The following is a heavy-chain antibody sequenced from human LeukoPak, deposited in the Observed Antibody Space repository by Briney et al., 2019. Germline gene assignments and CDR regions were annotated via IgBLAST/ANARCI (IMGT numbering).Heavy chain of an antibody. J-gene: IGHJ4*02. CDR3: AQTAGYQLLYYFDY. V-gene: IGHV4-39*01. D-gene: IGHD2-2*01. CDR1: GGSLSSSSYY. CDR2: IYYSGGST. Sequence: SETLSLTCSVSGGSLSSSSYYWGWIRQPPGKGLEWIGTIYYSGGSTYYNPSLNSRVTISVDTSKNQFSLKLNSVTAADTAVYYCAQTAGYQLLYYFDYWGQGTLVTVSS.